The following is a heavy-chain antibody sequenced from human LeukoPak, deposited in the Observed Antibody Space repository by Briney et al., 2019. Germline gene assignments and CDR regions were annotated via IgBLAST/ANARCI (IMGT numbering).Heavy chain of an antibody. CDR2: VLDIATT. V-gene: IGHV4-59*01. J-gene: IGHJ4*02. Sequence: SETLSLTCSVSGGSLSSYYWSWIRQPPGKGLEWIGYVLDIATTNYNPSLRSRVTVSEDTSRNQFSLTLSSVIAADTAVYYCARSPPRDTSGYYSPYFDYWGQGILVTVSS. CDR3: ARSPPRDTSGYYSPYFDY. D-gene: IGHD3-22*01. CDR1: GGSLSSYY.